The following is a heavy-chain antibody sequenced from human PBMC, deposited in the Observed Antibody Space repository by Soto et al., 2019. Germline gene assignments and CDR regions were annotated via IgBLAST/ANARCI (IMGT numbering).Heavy chain of an antibody. CDR3: VKDRWVDY. CDR2: ISSNGGST. V-gene: IGHV3-64D*06. Sequence: GGSLRLSCSVSGFTFSTYAMHWVRQAPGKGLEYASSISSNGGSTYYADSVKGRFTISRDNSRNTLYLQMSSLRTEDTALYYCVKDRWVDYWGQGILVTVSS. J-gene: IGHJ4*02. D-gene: IGHD1-26*01. CDR1: GFTFSTYA.